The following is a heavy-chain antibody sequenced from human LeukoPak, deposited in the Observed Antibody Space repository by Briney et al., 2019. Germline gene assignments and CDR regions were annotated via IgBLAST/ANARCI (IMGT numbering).Heavy chain of an antibody. CDR2: ISSSSSTI. D-gene: IGHD1-26*01. J-gene: IGHJ4*02. V-gene: IGHV3-48*01. CDR1: GFTFSSYA. Sequence: GGSLRLSCAASGFTFSSYAMSWVRQAPGKGLEWVSYISSSSSTIYYADSVKGRFTISRDNAKNSLYLQMNSLRAEDTAVYYCARVGGELAFDYWGQGTLVTVSS. CDR3: ARVGGELAFDY.